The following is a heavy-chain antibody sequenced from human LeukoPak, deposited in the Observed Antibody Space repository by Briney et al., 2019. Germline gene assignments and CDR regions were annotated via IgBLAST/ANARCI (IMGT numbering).Heavy chain of an antibody. J-gene: IGHJ4*02. Sequence: SQTLSLTCTVSGGSISSGDYYWSWIRQPPGKGLEWIGYIYYSGSTYYNPSLKSRVTISVDTSKNQFSLKLSSVTAADTAVYYCARAPGGFGASYYFDYWGQGTLVTVSS. CDR3: ARAPGGFGASYYFDY. D-gene: IGHD3-10*01. CDR2: IYYSGST. V-gene: IGHV4-30-4*08. CDR1: GGSISSGDYY.